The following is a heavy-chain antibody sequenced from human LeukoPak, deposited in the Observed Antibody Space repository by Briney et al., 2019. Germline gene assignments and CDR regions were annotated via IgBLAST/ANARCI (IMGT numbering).Heavy chain of an antibody. V-gene: IGHV1-2*06. J-gene: IGHJ4*02. CDR2: INPNSGGT. D-gene: IGHD6-19*01. CDR1: GYTFTGYY. Sequence: ASVKVSCKASGYTFTGYYMHWVRQAPGQGLESMGRINPNSGGTNYAQKFQGRVTMTRDTSISTAYMELSRLRSDDTAVYYCASTATSGWYSYFDYWGQGTLVTVSS. CDR3: ASTATSGWYSYFDY.